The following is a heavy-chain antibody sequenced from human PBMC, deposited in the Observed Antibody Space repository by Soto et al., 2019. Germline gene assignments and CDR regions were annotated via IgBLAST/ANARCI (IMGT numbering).Heavy chain of an antibody. CDR3: GSLHGAHVTVDY. CDR2: IYYSGKT. CDR1: GDSVNNNDYY. D-gene: IGHD2-21*02. Sequence: QLQLQESGPGLVKPSETLSLTCTVSGDSVNNNDYYWGWARQPPGKGLEWIGSIYYSGKTYYNPSLKSRVTISVDTSKSQFSLNLSSVTAADTAFYYCGSLHGAHVTVDYWGQGTLVTVSS. V-gene: IGHV4-39*01. J-gene: IGHJ4*02.